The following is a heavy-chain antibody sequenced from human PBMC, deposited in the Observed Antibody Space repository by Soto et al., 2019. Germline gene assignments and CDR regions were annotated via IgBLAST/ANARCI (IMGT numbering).Heavy chain of an antibody. Sequence: GDSLKISCKGSGYSFTSYWIAWVRQMPGKGLECMGIIYPGDSDTRYSPSFQGQVTISADKSSAYLQWNSLEASDTAMYYCASWYSSGLYYLDYWGQGTLVTVSS. CDR1: GYSFTSYW. D-gene: IGHD6-19*01. CDR2: IYPGDSDT. V-gene: IGHV5-51*01. CDR3: ASWYSSGLYYLDY. J-gene: IGHJ4*02.